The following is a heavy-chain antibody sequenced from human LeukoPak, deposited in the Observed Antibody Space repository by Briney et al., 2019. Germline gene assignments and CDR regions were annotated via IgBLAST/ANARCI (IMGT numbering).Heavy chain of an antibody. V-gene: IGHV1-69*02. Sequence: SVKVSCKASVGTFSDYTINWVRQAPGQGLEWMGRIIPIVDIPNYAQKFQGRVTITADKSTSTAYMELSSLRSEDTAVYYCASLPVDTSMVSDYWGQGTLVTVSS. CDR1: VGTFSDYT. J-gene: IGHJ4*02. D-gene: IGHD5-18*01. CDR2: IIPIVDIP. CDR3: ASLPVDTSMVSDY.